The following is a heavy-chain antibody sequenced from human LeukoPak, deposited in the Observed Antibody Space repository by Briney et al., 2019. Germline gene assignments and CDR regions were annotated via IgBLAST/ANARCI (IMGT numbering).Heavy chain of an antibody. CDR1: GGYISSYY. D-gene: IGHD3-22*01. Sequence: PSETLSLTCTVSGGYISSYYWSWIRQPPGKGLEWIGYIYYSGSTNYNPPLKSRVTISVDTSKNQFSLKLSSVTAADTAVYYCARDLTSGYSLNDAFDIWGQGTMVTVSS. CDR3: ARDLTSGYSLNDAFDI. CDR2: IYYSGST. J-gene: IGHJ3*02. V-gene: IGHV4-59*01.